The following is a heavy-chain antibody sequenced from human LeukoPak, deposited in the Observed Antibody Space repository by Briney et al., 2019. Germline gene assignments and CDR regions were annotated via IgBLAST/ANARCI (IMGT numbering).Heavy chain of an antibody. CDR2: IYYSGST. D-gene: IGHD3-22*01. J-gene: IGHJ5*02. CDR1: GGSISSYY. V-gene: IGHV4-59*08. Sequence: SETLSLTCTVSGGSISSYYWSWIRQPPGKGLEWIGYIYYSGSTNYNPSLKSRVTISVDTSKNQFSLKLSSVTAADTAVYYCARRLYYYDSSGYYVNWFDPWGQGTLVTVSS. CDR3: ARRLYYYDSSGYYVNWFDP.